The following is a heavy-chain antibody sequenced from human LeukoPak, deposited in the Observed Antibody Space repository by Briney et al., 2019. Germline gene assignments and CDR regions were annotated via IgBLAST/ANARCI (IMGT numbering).Heavy chain of an antibody. CDR1: GGSISSYY. CDR2: ISYSGST. J-gene: IGHJ4*02. D-gene: IGHD6-6*01. V-gene: IGHV4-59*08. Sequence: SETLSLTCTVSGGSISSYYWCWIRQPPGKGLEWIGYISYSGSTNYNPSLKSRVTISVDTSKNQFSLKLSSVTAADTAVYYCARGYSSSFDYWGQGTLVTVSS. CDR3: ARGYSSSFDY.